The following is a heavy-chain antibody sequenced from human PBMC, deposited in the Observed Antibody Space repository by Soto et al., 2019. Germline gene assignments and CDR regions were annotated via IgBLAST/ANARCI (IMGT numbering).Heavy chain of an antibody. D-gene: IGHD3-10*01. CDR2: IYSGGST. V-gene: IGHV3-66*01. J-gene: IGHJ6*03. Sequence: EVQLVESGGGLVQPGGSLRLSCAASGFTVSSNYMSWVRQAPGKGLEWVSVIYSGGSTYYADSVKGSFTISRDNYKNTPYLQMNSLSAEDTAVYYCASTRMVRGVIAGNPGIMDVWGKGNTVTVSS. CDR3: ASTRMVRGVIAGNPGIMDV. CDR1: GFTVSSNY.